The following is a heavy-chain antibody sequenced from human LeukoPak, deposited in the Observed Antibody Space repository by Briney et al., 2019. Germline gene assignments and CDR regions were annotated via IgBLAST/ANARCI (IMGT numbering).Heavy chain of an antibody. Sequence: PSETLSLTCNVSGGSITSSDYYWGWLRQSPEMGLEWIGTISYSGSTNYNPSLKSRVTISVDTSKNLFSLKLSSVTAADTAVYYCARHSRAVIKGTSFDYWGQGTLVTVSS. J-gene: IGHJ4*02. CDR2: ISYSGST. CDR1: GGSITSSDYY. D-gene: IGHD3-22*01. CDR3: ARHSRAVIKGTSFDY. V-gene: IGHV4-39*01.